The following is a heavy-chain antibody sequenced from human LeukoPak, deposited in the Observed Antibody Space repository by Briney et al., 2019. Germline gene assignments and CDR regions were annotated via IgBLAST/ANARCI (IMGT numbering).Heavy chain of an antibody. Sequence: TSETLSLTCTVSGGSTSSGSHYWGWIRQPPGKGVEWIGSIYYSGTTYYSPSLKSRVSISLDTSKDQFSLKLNSVTAADTAVYYCARQDLAVSGIDYWGQGTWSPSPQ. D-gene: IGHD6-13*01. V-gene: IGHV4-39*01. CDR3: ARQDLAVSGIDY. CDR1: GGSTSSGSHY. CDR2: IYYSGTT. J-gene: IGHJ4*02.